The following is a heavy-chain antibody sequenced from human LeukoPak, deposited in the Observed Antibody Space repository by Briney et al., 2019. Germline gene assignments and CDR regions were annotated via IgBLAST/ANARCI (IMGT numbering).Heavy chain of an antibody. CDR1: GYNFTSYG. Sequence: GASVKVSCKASGYNFTSYGISCVRQAPGQGLEWMGWISAYNGNTNYAQKLQGRVTMTTDTSTSTAYMELRSLRSDDTAVYYCARDFGQWLPANWFDPWGQGTLVTVSS. CDR2: ISAYNGNT. D-gene: IGHD6-19*01. V-gene: IGHV1-18*04. J-gene: IGHJ5*02. CDR3: ARDFGQWLPANWFDP.